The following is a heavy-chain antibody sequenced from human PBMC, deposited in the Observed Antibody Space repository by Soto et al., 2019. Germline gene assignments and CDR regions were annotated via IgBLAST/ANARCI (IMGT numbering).Heavy chain of an antibody. CDR2: INPNGGST. CDR3: ARESRGYSYGYYDYYYYMDV. Sequence: GASVKVSCKASGYTFTSYDMHWVRQAPGQGLEWMGRINPNGGSTGYAQKLQGRVTMTRDTSTSKAYMELSSLRSEDTAVYYCARESRGYSYGYYDYYYYMDVWGKGTTVTVSS. D-gene: IGHD5-18*01. V-gene: IGHV1-46*01. J-gene: IGHJ6*03. CDR1: GYTFTSYD.